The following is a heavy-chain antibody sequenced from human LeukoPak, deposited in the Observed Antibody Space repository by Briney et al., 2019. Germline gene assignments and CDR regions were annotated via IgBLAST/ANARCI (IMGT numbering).Heavy chain of an antibody. CDR2: INHSGST. J-gene: IGHJ6*03. CDR3: ARGIVRGLWYYYYMDV. Sequence: PSETLSLTCAVYGGSFSGYYWSWIRHPPGKGLEWIGEINHSGSTNYNPSLKSRATISVDTSKNQFSLKLSSVTAADTAVYYCARGIVRGLWYYYYMDVWGKGTTVTVSS. CDR1: GGSFSGYY. V-gene: IGHV4-34*01. D-gene: IGHD3-16*02.